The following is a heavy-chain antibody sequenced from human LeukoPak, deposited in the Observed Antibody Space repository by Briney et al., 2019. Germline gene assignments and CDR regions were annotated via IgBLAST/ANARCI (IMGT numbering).Heavy chain of an antibody. D-gene: IGHD5-24*01. J-gene: IGHJ3*02. CDR2: ISGSGGRT. Sequence: GGSLRLSCAASGLSFSDYVMSWVRQAPGKGLEWVSDISGSGGRTYYADSVKGRFTISRDNSQHTVYLQMNSLRAEDTAVYYCAKARREALLQLTVHDALDIWGQGTMVTVSS. CDR1: GLSFSDYV. V-gene: IGHV3-23*01. CDR3: AKARREALLQLTVHDALDI.